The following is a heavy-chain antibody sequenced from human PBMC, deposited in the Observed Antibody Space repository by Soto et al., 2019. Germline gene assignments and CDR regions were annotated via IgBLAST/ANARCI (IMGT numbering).Heavy chain of an antibody. CDR2: ISYDGSNK. V-gene: IGHV3-30*18. CDR3: AKDHLPTTVTTPWFDP. Sequence: QVQLVGSGGGVVQPGRSLRLSCAASGFTFSNYGMHWVRQAPGKGLEWVAVISYDGSNKYYADSVKGRFTISRDNSKNTLYLQMDSLTPEATAVYYCAKDHLPTTVTTPWFDPWGQEPWSPSPQ. D-gene: IGHD4-17*01. CDR1: GFTFSNYG. J-gene: IGHJ5*02.